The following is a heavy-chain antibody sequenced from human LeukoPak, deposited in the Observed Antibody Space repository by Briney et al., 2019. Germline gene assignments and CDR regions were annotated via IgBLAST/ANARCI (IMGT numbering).Heavy chain of an antibody. V-gene: IGHV4-59*12. CDR3: ARVSYYDSSGYPGPYFDY. CDR2: IYYSGST. D-gene: IGHD3-22*01. CDR1: GGSISSYY. J-gene: IGHJ4*02. Sequence: SETLSLTCTVSGGSISSYYWSWIRQPPGKGLEWIGYIYYSGSTNYNPSLKSRVTISVDTSKNQFSLKLSSVTAADTAVYYCARVSYYDSSGYPGPYFDYWGQGTLVTVSS.